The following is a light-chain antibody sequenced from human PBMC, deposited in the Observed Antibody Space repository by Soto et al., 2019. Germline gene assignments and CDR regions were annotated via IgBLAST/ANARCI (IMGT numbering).Light chain of an antibody. CDR2: DAS. CDR1: QSISSA. J-gene: IGKJ4*01. CDR3: QQRSDWLT. Sequence: PGDRAILSCRASQSISSALAWYQQKPGQAPRLLIYDASDRATGIPARFSGSRSGTDFTLTISSLEPEDFAVYYCQQRSDWLTFGGRTRVEIK. V-gene: IGKV3-11*01.